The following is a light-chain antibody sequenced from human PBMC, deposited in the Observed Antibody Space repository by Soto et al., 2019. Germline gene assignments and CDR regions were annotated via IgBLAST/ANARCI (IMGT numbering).Light chain of an antibody. J-gene: IGLJ3*02. CDR3: AAWDDSLNGPL. Sequence: QAVVTQPPSASGTPGQRVTISCSGSSSNIGSNTVNWYQQLPGTAPTLLIYSNNQRPSWVPDRFSGSKSGTSASLAVNGLQSGDEADYYCAAWDDSLNGPLFGGGTKVTVL. CDR1: SSNIGSNT. V-gene: IGLV1-44*01. CDR2: SNN.